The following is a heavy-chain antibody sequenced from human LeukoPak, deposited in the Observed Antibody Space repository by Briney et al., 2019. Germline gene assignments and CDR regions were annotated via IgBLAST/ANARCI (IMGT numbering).Heavy chain of an antibody. J-gene: IGHJ4*02. CDR2: ISNSDTTI. V-gene: IGHV3-48*03. CDR3: ASRNRAWHQFDY. CDR1: EFTFRSYE. D-gene: IGHD1-14*01. Sequence: GGSLRLSCAASEFTFRSYEMNWVRQAPGKGLEWISYISNSDTTIDYADSVKGRFTISRDNSKNTLYLQMNSLRPEDTAVYYCASRNRAWHQFDYWGQGTLVTVSS.